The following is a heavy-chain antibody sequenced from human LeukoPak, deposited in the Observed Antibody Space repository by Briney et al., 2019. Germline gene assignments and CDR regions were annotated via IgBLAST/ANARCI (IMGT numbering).Heavy chain of an antibody. CDR3: AKDSGDSSGYYYGH. D-gene: IGHD3-22*01. CDR1: GFTFDDYA. Sequence: GRSLRLSCAASGFTFDDYAMRWVRQAPGKGLEWVSGISWNSGSIGYADSVKGRFTISRDNAKNSLYLQMNSLRAEDTALYYCAKDSGDSSGYYYGHWGQGTLVTVSS. J-gene: IGHJ4*02. CDR2: ISWNSGSI. V-gene: IGHV3-9*01.